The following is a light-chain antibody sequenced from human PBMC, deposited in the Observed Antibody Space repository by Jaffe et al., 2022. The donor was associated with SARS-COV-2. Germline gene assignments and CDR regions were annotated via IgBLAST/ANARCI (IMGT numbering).Light chain of an antibody. CDR2: GVS. CDR1: QSVLLNY. V-gene: IGKV3-20*01. Sequence: DIVLTQTPGTLSLSPGERATLSCRASQSVLLNYLAWYQQRPGQAPRLLIYGVSSRATGIPDRFSGSGSGTDFTLTINRLEPEDSAVYFCQQYGRSPLVTFGPGTKVDI. J-gene: IGKJ3*01. CDR3: QQYGRSPLVT.